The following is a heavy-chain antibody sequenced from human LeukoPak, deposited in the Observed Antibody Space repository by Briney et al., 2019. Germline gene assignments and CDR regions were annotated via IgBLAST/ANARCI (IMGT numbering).Heavy chain of an antibody. CDR3: ARDTYYDYVWGSYHRTYYFDY. J-gene: IGHJ4*02. D-gene: IGHD3-16*02. CDR2: IYHSGST. V-gene: IGHV4-38-2*02. CDR1: GYSISSGYH. Sequence: SETLSLTCTVSGYSISSGYHWGWIRQPPGKGLEWIGSIYHSGSTYYNPSLKSRVTISVDTSKNQFSLKLRSVTAADTAVYYCARDTYYDYVWGSYHRTYYFDYWGQGTLVTVSS.